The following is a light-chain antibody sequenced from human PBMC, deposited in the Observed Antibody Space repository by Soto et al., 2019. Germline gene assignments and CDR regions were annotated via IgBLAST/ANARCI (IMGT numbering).Light chain of an antibody. CDR2: GNS. J-gene: IGLJ2*01. CDR1: SSNIGAGYD. CDR3: QSYDSSLSVV. Sequence: QPVLTQPPSVSGAPGQRVTISCTGSSSNIGAGYDVHWYQQLPGTAPKLLIYGNSNRPSGVPDRFSGSKSGTSASLAITGLQADDEADYYCQSYDSSLSVVFGGGTQLTVL. V-gene: IGLV1-40*01.